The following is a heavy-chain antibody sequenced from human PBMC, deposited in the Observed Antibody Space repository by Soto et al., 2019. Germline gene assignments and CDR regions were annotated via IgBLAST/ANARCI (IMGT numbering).Heavy chain of an antibody. V-gene: IGHV5-10-1*01. D-gene: IGHD3-3*01. J-gene: IGHJ3*02. CDR3: TIFGVADDAFDI. CDR2: IDPSDSYT. Sequence: PGESLKISCNGSGYSFTSYWISWVRQMPGKGLEWMGRIDPSDSYTNYSPPFQGHVTISADKSISTAYLQWSSLKASDTAMYYCTIFGVADDAFDIWGQGTMVTVSS. CDR1: GYSFTSYW.